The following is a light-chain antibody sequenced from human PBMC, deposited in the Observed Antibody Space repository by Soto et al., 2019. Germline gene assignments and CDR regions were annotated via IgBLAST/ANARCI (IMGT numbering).Light chain of an antibody. CDR1: SSEVGGYNY. CDR3: CSYAGSYPYV. Sequence: QSVLTPPRSVSGAPGQSVTISFTGTSSEVGGYNYVSWYQQHPGKAPKLMIYDVSKRPSGVPDRFSGSKSGNTASLTISGLQAEDEADYYCCSYAGSYPYVFGTGTKVTVL. J-gene: IGLJ1*01. V-gene: IGLV2-11*01. CDR2: DVS.